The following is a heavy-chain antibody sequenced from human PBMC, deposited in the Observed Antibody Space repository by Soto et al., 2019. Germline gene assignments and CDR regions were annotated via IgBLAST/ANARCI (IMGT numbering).Heavy chain of an antibody. D-gene: IGHD3-10*01. Sequence: QAQLQESGPGLVKPSETLSLTCTVSGGSLRTYYWNWIRQPPGKGLEWIGYIYYSGSTYYNPSLKSRVTISVDTSTNQFSLNLTSVNAADTAVYYCARGGGRYGLDVWGHGTTITVS. CDR3: ARGGGRYGLDV. V-gene: IGHV4-59*01. CDR1: GGSLRTYY. J-gene: IGHJ6*02. CDR2: IYYSGST.